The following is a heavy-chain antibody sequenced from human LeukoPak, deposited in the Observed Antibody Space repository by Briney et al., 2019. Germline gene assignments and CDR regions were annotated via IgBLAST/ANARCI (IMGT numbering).Heavy chain of an antibody. CDR2: IYYSGST. CDR3: ARAVLTGGYSYAYGGGYDY. D-gene: IGHD5-18*01. J-gene: IGHJ4*02. CDR1: GGSISSYY. Sequence: SETLSLTCTVSGGSISSYYWSWIRQPPGKGLEWIGYIYYSGSTNYNPSLKSRVTISVDTSKNQFSLKLSSVTAADTAVYYCARAVLTGGYSYAYGGGYDYWGQGTLVTVSS. V-gene: IGHV4-59*01.